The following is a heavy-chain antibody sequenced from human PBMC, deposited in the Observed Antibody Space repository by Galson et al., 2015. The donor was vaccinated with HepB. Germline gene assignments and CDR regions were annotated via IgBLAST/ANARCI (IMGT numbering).Heavy chain of an antibody. V-gene: IGHV6-1*01. Sequence: CAISGDSVSSNSAAWNWIRQSPSRGLEWLGRTYYRAKWYNDYAVSVKSRITINPDTSKNQFSLQLNSVTPEDTAVYYCAREARDYGVNYYYYGVDVWGQGTTVTVSS. CDR2: TYYRAKWYN. J-gene: IGHJ6*02. CDR3: AREARDYGVNYYYYGVDV. D-gene: IGHD4-17*01. CDR1: GDSVSSNSAA.